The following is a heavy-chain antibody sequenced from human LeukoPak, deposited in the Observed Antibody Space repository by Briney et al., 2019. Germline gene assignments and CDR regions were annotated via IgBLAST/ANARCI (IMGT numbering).Heavy chain of an antibody. Sequence: GGSLRLSCAASGFTFITYAMSWVRQAPGKGLEWVSGISGSGGSTDYADSVKGRFTVSRDNSKNTLYLQMNSLKAEDTAVYYCARDYTSGWYFDYWGRGTLVTVSS. J-gene: IGHJ4*02. CDR2: ISGSGGST. V-gene: IGHV3-23*01. CDR1: GFTFITYA. CDR3: ARDYTSGWYFDY. D-gene: IGHD6-19*01.